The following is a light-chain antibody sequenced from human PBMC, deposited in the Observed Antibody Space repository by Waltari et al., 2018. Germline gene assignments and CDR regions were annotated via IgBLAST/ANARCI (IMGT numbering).Light chain of an antibody. J-gene: IGKJ5*01. Sequence: DIQMTQSPSSLSASVGDRVTITCRASQSISSFLNWYQQKRGKAPKRLIYAASTLQSGVPTMFSGSGSGTDFTLTISSLQPEDFATYYCPQSYDSRPITFGQGTRLEIK. CDR1: QSISSF. CDR2: AAS. V-gene: IGKV1-39*01. CDR3: PQSYDSRPIT.